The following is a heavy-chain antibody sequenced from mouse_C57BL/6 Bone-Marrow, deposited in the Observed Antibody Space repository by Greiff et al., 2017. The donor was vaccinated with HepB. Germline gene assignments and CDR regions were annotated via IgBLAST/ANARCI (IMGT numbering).Heavy chain of an antibody. D-gene: IGHD2-4*01. V-gene: IGHV1-74*01. Sequence: QVQLQQPGAELVKPGASVKVSCKASGYTFTSYWMHWVKQRPGQGLEWIGRIHPSDSDTNYNQKFKGKATLTVDKSSSTAYMQLSSLTSEDSAVYFCARLYDYDWFAYWGQGTLVTVSA. CDR1: GYTFTSYW. CDR2: IHPSDSDT. J-gene: IGHJ3*01. CDR3: ARLYDYDWFAY.